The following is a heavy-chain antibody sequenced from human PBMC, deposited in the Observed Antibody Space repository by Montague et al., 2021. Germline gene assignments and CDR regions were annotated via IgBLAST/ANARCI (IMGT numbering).Heavy chain of an antibody. J-gene: IGHJ3*02. CDR2: SSIT. CDR3: ARYGNTMGGAFDI. Sequence: SSITYYHPSLKSRVTISVDTSKNQFSLKLSSVTAAYTAVYYCARYGNTMGGAFDIWGQGTMVTVSS. V-gene: IGHV4-31*02. D-gene: IGHD3-16*01.